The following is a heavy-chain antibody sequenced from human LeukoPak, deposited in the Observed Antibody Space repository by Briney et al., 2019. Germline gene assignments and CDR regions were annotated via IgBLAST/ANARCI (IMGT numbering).Heavy chain of an antibody. CDR1: GGSISSSNW. V-gene: IGHV4-4*02. D-gene: IGHD3-22*01. CDR3: ARHTYYYDSSGYYYSGFDY. CDR2: IYHSGST. Sequence: SETLSLTCAVSGGSISSSNWWSWVRQPPGKGLEWIGEIYHSGSTNYNSSLKSRVTISVDKSKNQFSLKLSSVTAADTAVYYCARHTYYYDSSGYYYSGFDYWGQGTLVTVSS. J-gene: IGHJ4*02.